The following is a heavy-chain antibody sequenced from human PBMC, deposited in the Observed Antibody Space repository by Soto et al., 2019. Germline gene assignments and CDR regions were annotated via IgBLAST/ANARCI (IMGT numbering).Heavy chain of an antibody. CDR1: GFTFTSYD. D-gene: IGHD1-20*01. CDR3: ARGDNWNDGGTSLDY. Sequence: GASVKVSCKSSGFTFTSYDINCVRQATGQGLEWMGGIIPIFGTANYAQKFQGRVTITADESTSTAYMELSSLRSEDTAVYYCARGDNWNDGGTSLDYWGQGTLVTVSS. V-gene: IGHV1-69*13. J-gene: IGHJ4*02. CDR2: IIPIFGTA.